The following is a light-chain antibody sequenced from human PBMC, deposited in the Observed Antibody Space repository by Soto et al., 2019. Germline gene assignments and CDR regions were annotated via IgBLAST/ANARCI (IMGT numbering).Light chain of an antibody. CDR2: GAS. CDR1: QSVSTK. J-gene: IGKJ5*01. V-gene: IGKV3D-15*01. Sequence: ETVMTQSPATLSVSPGERATLSCRASQSVSTKLAWYQQKPGQAPRLLIYGASTRATGIPARFSGSGSGTEFTLTVSSLQSEDFAVYYCQQYDDWPPITFGQGTRLEIK. CDR3: QQYDDWPPIT.